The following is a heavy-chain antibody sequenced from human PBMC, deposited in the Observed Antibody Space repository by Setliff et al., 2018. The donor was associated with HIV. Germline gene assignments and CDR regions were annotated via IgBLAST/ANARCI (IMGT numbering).Heavy chain of an antibody. CDR2: IFYTGST. CDR1: GGSISSSTYY. V-gene: IGHV4-39*01. Sequence: SETLSLTCSVSGGSISSSTYYWGWIRQPPGKGLEWIGDIFYTGSTYYNPSLKSRVAISVDTSENQFSLKLNSVTAADTAVYYCARRGRDGVFIMFATGFDPWGQGTPVTVSS. J-gene: IGHJ5*02. CDR3: ARRGRDGVFIMFATGFDP. D-gene: IGHD2-8*01.